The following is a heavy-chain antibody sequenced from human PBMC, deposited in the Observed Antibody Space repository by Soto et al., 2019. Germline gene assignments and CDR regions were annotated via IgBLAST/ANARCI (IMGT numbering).Heavy chain of an antibody. CDR1: GYTFTSYG. CDR2: ISDYNGNT. CDR3: ARMSREYSGYDRYYCYYYMDV. J-gene: IGHJ6*03. D-gene: IGHD5-12*01. Sequence: QVQLVQSGAEVKKPGASVKVSCKASGYTFTSYGISWVRQAPGQGLEWKGWISDYNGNTNNAQKLQGRVTMTTDTSTSTAYMELRSLRSDDTAVYYCARMSREYSGYDRYYCYYYMDVWGKGTTVTVSS. V-gene: IGHV1-18*01.